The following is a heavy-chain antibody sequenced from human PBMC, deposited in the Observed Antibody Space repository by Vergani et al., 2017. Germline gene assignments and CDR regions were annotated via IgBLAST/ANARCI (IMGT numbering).Heavy chain of an antibody. Sequence: QVQLEESGPGLVKPSETLSLTCTVSGGSFNTYYWSWIRQSPGKGLEWIGYIYSTGSTNYNPSLNSRVTMSVDMSKNQFSLKLRSVTAADTAVYFCARVMYRDEASTGYRLEGRDIWGQGTTVTISS. CDR1: GGSFNTYY. CDR3: ARVMYRDEASTGYRLEGRDI. V-gene: IGHV4-59*13. D-gene: IGHD3-9*01. J-gene: IGHJ6*02. CDR2: IYSTGST.